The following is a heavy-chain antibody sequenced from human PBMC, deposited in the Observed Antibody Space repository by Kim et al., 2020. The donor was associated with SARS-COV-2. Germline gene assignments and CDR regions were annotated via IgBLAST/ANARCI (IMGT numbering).Heavy chain of an antibody. CDR1: GFTFSSYA. CDR3: AKGETLWFGELNTGYNWFDP. D-gene: IGHD3-10*01. V-gene: IGHV3-23*01. CDR2: ISGSGGST. J-gene: IGHJ5*02. Sequence: GGSLRLSCAASGFTFSSYAMSWVRQAPGKGLEWVSAISGSGGSTYYADSVKGRFTISRDNSKNTLYLQMNSLRAEDTAVYYCAKGETLWFGELNTGYNWFDPWGQGTLVTVSS.